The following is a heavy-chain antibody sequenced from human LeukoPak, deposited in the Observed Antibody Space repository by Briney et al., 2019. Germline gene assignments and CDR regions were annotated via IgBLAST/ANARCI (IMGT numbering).Heavy chain of an antibody. V-gene: IGHV3-48*03. Sequence: PGGSLRLSCAASGFTSSSYAMSWVRQAPGKGLEWVSYISSSGSTIYYADSVKGRFTISRDNAKNSLYLQMNSLRAEDTAVYYCARDRISSGSLKLDYWGQGTLVTVSS. CDR1: GFTSSSYA. CDR2: ISSSGSTI. CDR3: ARDRISSGSLKLDY. J-gene: IGHJ4*02. D-gene: IGHD6-19*01.